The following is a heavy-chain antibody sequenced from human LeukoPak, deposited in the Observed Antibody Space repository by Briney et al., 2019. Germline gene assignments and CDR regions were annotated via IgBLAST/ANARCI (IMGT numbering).Heavy chain of an antibody. CDR3: ICLTDPFDY. CDR2: IRGKAYGGAT. J-gene: IGHJ4*02. Sequence: GGSLRLSCTGSGFTFGAHSMAWVRQAPGKGPEWVGFIRGKAYGGATGYTASVKGRFTISRDDSRSIVYLQMNSLRTEDTAVYYCICLTDPFDYWGQGSLVTVSS. CDR1: GFTFGAHS. V-gene: IGHV3-49*04.